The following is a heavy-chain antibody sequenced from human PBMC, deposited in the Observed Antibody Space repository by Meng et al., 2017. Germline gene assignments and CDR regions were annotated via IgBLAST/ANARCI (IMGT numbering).Heavy chain of an antibody. V-gene: IGHV4-4*07. J-gene: IGHJ6*02. Sequence: SETLSLTCTVSGGSISSYYWSWIRQPAGKGLEWIGRIYTSGSTNYNPSLKSRVTMSVDTSKNQFSLKLSSVTAADTAVYYCASNDFWSGRYYYGMDVWGQGTTVTVSS. CDR1: GGSISSYY. CDR3: ASNDFWSGRYYYGMDV. D-gene: IGHD3-3*01. CDR2: IYTSGST.